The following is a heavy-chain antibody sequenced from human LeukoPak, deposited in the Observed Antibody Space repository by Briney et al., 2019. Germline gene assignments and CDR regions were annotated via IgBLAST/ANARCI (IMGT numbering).Heavy chain of an antibody. CDR3: ARGVETIFGVVNDFDY. D-gene: IGHD3-3*01. V-gene: IGHV1-46*01. Sequence: ASVKVSCKASGYTFTSYYMHWVRQAPGQGLEWMGIINPSGGSTSYAQKFQGRVTMTRDMSTSTVYMELSSLRSEDTAVYYCARGVETIFGVVNDFDYWGQGTLVTVSS. CDR1: GYTFTSYY. J-gene: IGHJ4*02. CDR2: INPSGGST.